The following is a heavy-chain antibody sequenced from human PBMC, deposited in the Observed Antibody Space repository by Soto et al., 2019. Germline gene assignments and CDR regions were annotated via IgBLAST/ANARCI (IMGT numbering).Heavy chain of an antibody. CDR1: GGTFSNYA. J-gene: IGHJ5*02. V-gene: IGHV1-69*15. CDR2: IIPIFGSV. Sequence: QVHLVQSGAEVKKPGSSVKVSCKASGGTFSNYAITWVRQAPGQGLEWLGRIIPIFGSVTFAQKFQGRITLTADESTTTVYMELSSLRSGDTAVYYWAKDGGKDGYFGNWFDPWGQGTQVTVSS. D-gene: IGHD5-12*01. CDR3: AKDGGKDGYFGNWFDP.